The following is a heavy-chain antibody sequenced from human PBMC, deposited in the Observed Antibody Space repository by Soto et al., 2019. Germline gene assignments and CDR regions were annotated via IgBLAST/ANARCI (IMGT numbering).Heavy chain of an antibody. J-gene: IGHJ6*02. D-gene: IGHD2-2*01. V-gene: IGHV5-51*01. CDR2: IYPGDSDT. CDR1: GYSFTSYW. CDR3: ARQSCSSTSCYLGGMDV. Sequence: GESLKISCKGSGYSFTSYWIGWVRQMPGKGLEYMGNIYPGDSDTRYSPSVQGQVTISADKSSSTAYLQRSSLKASDTAMYYCARQSCSSTSCYLGGMDVWGQGTTVTVSS.